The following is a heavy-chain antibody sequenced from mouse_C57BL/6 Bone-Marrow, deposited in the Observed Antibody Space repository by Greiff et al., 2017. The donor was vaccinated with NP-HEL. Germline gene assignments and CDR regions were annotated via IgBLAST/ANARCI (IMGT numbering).Heavy chain of an antibody. D-gene: IGHD1-1*01. CDR1: GYAFSSSW. CDR2: IYPGDGDT. CDR3: ARWGTTVVAD. Sequence: VQRVESGPELVKPGASVKISCKASGYAFSSSWMNWVKQRPGKGLEWIGRIYPGDGDTNYNGKFKGKATLTADKSSSTAYMQLSSLTSEDSAVYFCARWGTTVVADWGQGTTLTVSS. V-gene: IGHV1-82*01. J-gene: IGHJ2*01.